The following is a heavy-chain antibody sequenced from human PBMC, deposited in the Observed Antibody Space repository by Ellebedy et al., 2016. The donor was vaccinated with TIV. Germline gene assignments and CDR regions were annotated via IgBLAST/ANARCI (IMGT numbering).Heavy chain of an antibody. V-gene: IGHV3-7*03. Sequence: GESLKISCVDSGFSFSIYSMSWVRQAPGKGLEWVANIKQDGSEKYYVDSVKGRFNISRDNAKNSLYLQMNSLRADDTAVDYCARARGLLYEKWGGAGYGMDVWGQGTTVSVSS. CDR1: GFSFSIYS. CDR2: IKQDGSEK. CDR3: ARARGLLYEKWGGAGYGMDV. J-gene: IGHJ6*02. D-gene: IGHD1-26*01.